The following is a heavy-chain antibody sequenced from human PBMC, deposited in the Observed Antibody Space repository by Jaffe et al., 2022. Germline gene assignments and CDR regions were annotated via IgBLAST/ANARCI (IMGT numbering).Heavy chain of an antibody. D-gene: IGHD3-22*01. CDR3: VRPYYYDSSGYYLDDAFDI. J-gene: IGHJ3*02. Sequence: EVQLVQSGAEVKKPGESLKISCKGSGYSFTSYWIGWVRQMPGKGLEWMGIIYPGDSDTRYSPSFQGQVTISADKSISTAYLQWSSLKASDTAMYYCVRPYYYDSSGYYLDDAFDIWGQGTMVTVSS. CDR2: IYPGDSDT. CDR1: GYSFTSYW. V-gene: IGHV5-51*03.